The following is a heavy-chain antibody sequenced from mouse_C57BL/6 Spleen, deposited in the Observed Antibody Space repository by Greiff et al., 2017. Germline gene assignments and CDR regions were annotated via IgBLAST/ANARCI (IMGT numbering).Heavy chain of an antibody. CDR3: ARERDGNYVWYFDV. V-gene: IGHV1-53*01. J-gene: IGHJ1*03. CDR2: INPSNGGT. D-gene: IGHD2-1*01. CDR1: GYTFTSYW. Sequence: QVQLQQPGTELVKPGASVKLSCKASGYTFTSYWMHWVKQRPGQGLEWIGNINPSNGGTNYNEKFKSKATLTVNKSSSTAYMQLSSLTSEDSAVYNCARERDGNYVWYFDVWGTGTAVTVSS.